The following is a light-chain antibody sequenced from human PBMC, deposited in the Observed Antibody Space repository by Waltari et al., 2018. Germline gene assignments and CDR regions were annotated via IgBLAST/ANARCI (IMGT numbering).Light chain of an antibody. CDR2: GAS. V-gene: IGKV3-15*01. Sequence: EIVVTQSPAHLSLSPGEGGALSCRASQNVTNNFAWYQQGRGQAPRLLIYGASTRATDIPTRFSGSGSGTEVTLTINGLQSEDLAIYYCQGHTTWLWTFGQGTKVEV. CDR1: QNVTNN. CDR3: QGHTTWLWT. J-gene: IGKJ1*01.